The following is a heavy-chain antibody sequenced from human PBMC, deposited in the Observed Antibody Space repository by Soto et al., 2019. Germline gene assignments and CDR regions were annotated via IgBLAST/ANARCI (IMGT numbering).Heavy chain of an antibody. V-gene: IGHV1-69*02. Sequence: QVQLVQSGAEVKKPGSSVKVSCKASGDTFSNYTISWVRQAPGQGLEWMGRSITILGIVNYAPKFQGRVTSTADKSTNTAYLDLSSLRSEDTAVFYCARVSELGTVTKGYYYFMDVWGKGTPVTVSS. CDR1: GDTFSNYT. CDR3: ARVSELGTVTKGYYYFMDV. CDR2: SITILGIV. J-gene: IGHJ6*03. D-gene: IGHD4-17*01.